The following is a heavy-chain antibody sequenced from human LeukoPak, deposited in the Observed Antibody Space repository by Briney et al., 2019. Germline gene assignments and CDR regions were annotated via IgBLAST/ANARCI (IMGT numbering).Heavy chain of an antibody. D-gene: IGHD6-19*01. CDR2: ISSRGDTI. V-gene: IGHV3-48*03. Sequence: GGSLRLSCAASGFTVSSNYMNWVRQAPGKGLEWVSYISSRGDTIYYADSVRGRFTLYRDNARNSLYLQMNSLRAEDTAVYYCARGYASAWCDYWGQGALVTVSS. J-gene: IGHJ4*02. CDR1: GFTVSSNY. CDR3: ARGYASAWCDY.